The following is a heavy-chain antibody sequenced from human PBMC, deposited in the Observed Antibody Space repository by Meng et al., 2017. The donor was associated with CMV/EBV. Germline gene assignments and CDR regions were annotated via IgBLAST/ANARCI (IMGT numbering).Heavy chain of an antibody. D-gene: IGHD1-7*01. CDR3: AKDSQTGTAGY. Sequence: GESLKISCAASGFTFSSYSMNWVRQAPGKGLEWVSSISSSSSYIYYADSVKGRFTISRDNAKNSLYLQMNSLRAEDTAVYYCAKDSQTGTAGYWGQGTLVTVSS. V-gene: IGHV3-21*04. CDR1: GFTFSSYS. J-gene: IGHJ4*02. CDR2: ISSSSSYI.